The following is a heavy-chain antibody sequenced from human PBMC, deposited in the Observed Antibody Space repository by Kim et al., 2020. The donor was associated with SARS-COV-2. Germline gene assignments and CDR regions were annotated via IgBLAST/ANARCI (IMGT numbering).Heavy chain of an antibody. J-gene: IGHJ5*02. CDR1: GGSISSSSYY. D-gene: IGHD3-22*01. Sequence: SETLSLTCTVSGGSISSSSYYWGWIRQPPGKGLEWIGSIYYSGSTYYNPSLKSRVTISVDTSKNQFSLKLSSVTAADTAVYYCARNRRHSSGYSFDTWGQGTLVTVSS. V-gene: IGHV4-39*01. CDR3: ARNRRHSSGYSFDT. CDR2: IYYSGST.